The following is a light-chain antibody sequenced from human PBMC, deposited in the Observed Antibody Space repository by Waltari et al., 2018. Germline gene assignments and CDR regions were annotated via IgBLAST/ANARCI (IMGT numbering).Light chain of an antibody. J-gene: IGKJ2*01. CDR1: QSISNW. CDR3: QQYNIWPYT. Sequence: DIQMTQSPSTLSASVGDRVTITCRASQSISNWLAWYQQKPGKAPKVLIYKSFTLQSGVPSRFSGSGSETEFSLTISCLQPDDFATYYCQQYNIWPYTFGQGTTLEI. V-gene: IGKV1-5*03. CDR2: KSF.